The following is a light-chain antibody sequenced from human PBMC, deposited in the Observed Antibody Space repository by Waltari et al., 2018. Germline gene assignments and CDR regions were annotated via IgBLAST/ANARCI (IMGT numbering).Light chain of an antibody. CDR2: GAS. CDR1: QSISRY. Sequence: IMLTQSPGTLSLSPGERATLSCRASQSISRYLAWYQQKPGQAPRLLIYGASTRATGIPDRFSGSGSGTDFSLTISGLEPEDSAVYYCQHHFRLPATFHQGP. CDR3: QHHFRLPAT. J-gene: IGKJ1*01. V-gene: IGKV3-20*01.